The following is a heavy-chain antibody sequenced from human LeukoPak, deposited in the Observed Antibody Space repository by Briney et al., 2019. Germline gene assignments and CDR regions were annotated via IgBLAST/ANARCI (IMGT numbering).Heavy chain of an antibody. CDR3: ARLWFGELFSYYFDY. CDR1: GYTFTSYG. V-gene: IGHV1-18*01. J-gene: IGHJ4*02. CDR2: ISAYNSNT. Sequence: ASVKVSCKASGYTFTSYGISWVRQAPGQGLEWMGWISAYNSNTNYAQKLQGRVTMTTDTSTSTAYMELRSLRSDDTAVYYCARLWFGELFSYYFDYWGQGTLVTVSS. D-gene: IGHD3-10*01.